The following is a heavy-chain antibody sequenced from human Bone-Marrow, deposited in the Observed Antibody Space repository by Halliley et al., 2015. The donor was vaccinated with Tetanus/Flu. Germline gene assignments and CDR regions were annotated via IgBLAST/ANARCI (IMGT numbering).Heavy chain of an antibody. J-gene: IGHJ4*02. Sequence: LEWIGYIYYSGSPNSNRSLKRRVTISVDTSKNQFSLKLNSVTAADTAVYYCARHLPYSSGWYDYWGQGILVTVSS. CDR3: ARHLPYSSGWYDY. D-gene: IGHD6-19*01. V-gene: IGHV4-61*07. CDR2: IYYSGSP.